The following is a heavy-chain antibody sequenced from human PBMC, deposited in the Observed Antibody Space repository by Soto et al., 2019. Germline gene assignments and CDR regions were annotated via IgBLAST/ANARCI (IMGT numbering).Heavy chain of an antibody. Sequence: GSLRLSCAASGFTFDNYAMNWVRQAPGKGLEWVSVISGSGDSKYYADSVKGRFSISRDNSHNTLYLQMNSLRAEDTAAYYCAKTVAARLMGFERWGQGTLVTVSS. J-gene: IGHJ4*02. CDR2: ISGSGDSK. CDR3: AKTVAARLMGFER. V-gene: IGHV3-23*01. D-gene: IGHD6-6*01. CDR1: GFTFDNYA.